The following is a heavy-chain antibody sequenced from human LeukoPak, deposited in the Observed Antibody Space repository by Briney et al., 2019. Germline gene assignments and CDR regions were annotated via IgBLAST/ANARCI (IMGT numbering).Heavy chain of an antibody. D-gene: IGHD3-22*01. CDR2: ISSSSSYI. CDR3: ARDRLIAHFDL. CDR1: GFTFSSYS. V-gene: IGHV3-21*01. Sequence: PGGSLRLSCAASGFTFSSYSMNWVRQAPGKGLEWVSSISSSSSYIYYADSVKGRFTISRDNAKNSLCLQMNSLRAEDTAVYYCARDRLIAHFDLWGRGTLVTVSS. J-gene: IGHJ2*01.